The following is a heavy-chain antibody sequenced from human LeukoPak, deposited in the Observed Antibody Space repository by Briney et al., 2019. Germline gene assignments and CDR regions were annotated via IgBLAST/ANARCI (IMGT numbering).Heavy chain of an antibody. CDR3: ARGAAVAGTGQYFDY. D-gene: IGHD6-19*01. CDR2: IYPGDSDT. CDR1: GYSFTSYW. J-gene: IGHJ4*02. V-gene: IGHV5-51*01. Sequence: GESLKISCKGSGYSFTSYWIGWVRQMPGKGLEWMGIIYPGDSDTRYSPSFQGQVTISADKSISTAYLQWNSLKASDTAMYYCARGAAVAGTGQYFDYWGQGTLVTVSS.